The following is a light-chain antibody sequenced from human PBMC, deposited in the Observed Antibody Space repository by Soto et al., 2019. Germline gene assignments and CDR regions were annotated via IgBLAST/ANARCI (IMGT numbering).Light chain of an antibody. V-gene: IGLV8-61*01. CDR3: LVCLGGGVSV. Sequence: QSVVTQDSSVSVSPGGTVTLTCALSSGSIATRHYPSWYQQTPGQAPRTLIYATDIRSSGVPDRFSGSILGNKAALTITGAQADDESDYYCLVCLGGGVSVFGGGTKVTVL. J-gene: IGLJ2*01. CDR2: ATD. CDR1: SGSIATRHY.